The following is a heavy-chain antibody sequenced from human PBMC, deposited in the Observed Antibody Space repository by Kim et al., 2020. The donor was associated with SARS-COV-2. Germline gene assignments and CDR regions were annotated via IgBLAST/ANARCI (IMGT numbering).Heavy chain of an antibody. CDR1: GFTFSNAW. Sequence: GGSLRLSCAASGFTFSNAWMSWVRQAPGKGLEWVGRIKSKTDGGTTDYAAPVKGRFTISRDDSKNTLYLQMNSLKTEDTAVYYCTTDHQWLRLGYYYYYGMDVWGQGTTVTVSS. CDR2: IKSKTDGGTT. CDR3: TTDHQWLRLGYYYYYGMDV. D-gene: IGHD5-12*01. J-gene: IGHJ6*02. V-gene: IGHV3-15*01.